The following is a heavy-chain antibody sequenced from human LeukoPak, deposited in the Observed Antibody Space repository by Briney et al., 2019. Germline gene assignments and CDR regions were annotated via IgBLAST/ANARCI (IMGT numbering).Heavy chain of an antibody. J-gene: IGHJ4*02. V-gene: IGHV3-23*01. CDR1: GFTFRNFA. CDR2: IGGGDT. CDR3: AKDGQSFNSKYDYFDS. D-gene: IGHD4-23*01. Sequence: SGGSLRLSCSASGFTFRNFAISWVRQAPGKGLEWVSSIGGGDTHYADSVKGRFTISRDDSRSTVDLQMSGLRAEDTAVYYCAKDGQSFNSKYDYFDSWGQGTLDTVSS.